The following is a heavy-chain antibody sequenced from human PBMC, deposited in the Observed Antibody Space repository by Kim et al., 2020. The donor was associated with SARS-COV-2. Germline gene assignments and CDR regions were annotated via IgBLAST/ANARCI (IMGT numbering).Heavy chain of an antibody. V-gene: IGHV3-30*18. D-gene: IGHD3-22*01. Sequence: GGSLRLSCAASGFTFSNYCMHWVRQAPGKGLEWVAVISYDGSNKYYADSVKGRFTISRDNSKNTLFLQMNSLRAEDTAMFYCAKDLSGYQNFFDPWGQRT. CDR1: GFTFSNYC. CDR2: ISYDGSNK. CDR3: AKDLSGYQNFFDP. J-gene: IGHJ5*02.